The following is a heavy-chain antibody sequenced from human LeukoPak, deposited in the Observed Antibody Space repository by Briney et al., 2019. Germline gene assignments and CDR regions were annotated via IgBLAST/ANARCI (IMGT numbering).Heavy chain of an antibody. CDR1: RFTFSSYA. V-gene: IGHV3-23*01. CDR3: AREGYYYGSGSYYNYYFDY. Sequence: GGSLRLSCAASRFTFSSYAMSWVRQAPGKGLEWVSAISGSGGSTYYADSVKGRFIISRDNSKNTLYLQMNSLRAEDTAVYYCAREGYYYGSGSYYNYYFDYWGQGTLVTVSS. CDR2: ISGSGGST. J-gene: IGHJ4*02. D-gene: IGHD3-10*01.